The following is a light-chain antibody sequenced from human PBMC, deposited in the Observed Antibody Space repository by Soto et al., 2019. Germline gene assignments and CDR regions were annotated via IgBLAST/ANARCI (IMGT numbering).Light chain of an antibody. CDR3: QQYGSSPLT. CDR1: QSVSSN. CDR2: GAS. J-gene: IGKJ4*01. Sequence: IVMRQSPATLSVSPGERATLSCRASQSVSSNLAWYQQKPGQAPSLLIYGASTRATGTPARFSGSGSGTEFTLTISSLQSEDFAVYYCQQYGSSPLTFGGGSKVDI. V-gene: IGKV3D-15*02.